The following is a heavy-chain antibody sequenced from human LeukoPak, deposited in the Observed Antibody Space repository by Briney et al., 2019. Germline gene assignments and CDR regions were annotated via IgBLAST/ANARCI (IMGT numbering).Heavy chain of an antibody. V-gene: IGHV3-30*04. CDR2: ISYDGSNK. D-gene: IGHD3-3*01. CDR1: GFTFSSYA. CDR3: ARGTFWSGYSAFDY. J-gene: IGHJ4*02. Sequence: PGGSLRLSCAASGFTFSSYAMHWVRQAPGKGLEWVAVISYDGSNKYYADSVKGRFTISRDNSKNTLYLQMSSLRAEDTAVYYCARGTFWSGYSAFDYWGQGTLVTVSS.